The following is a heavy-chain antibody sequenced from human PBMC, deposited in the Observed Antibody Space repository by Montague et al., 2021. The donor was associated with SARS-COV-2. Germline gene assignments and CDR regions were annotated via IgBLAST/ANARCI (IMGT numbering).Heavy chain of an antibody. J-gene: IGHJ6*02. V-gene: IGHV3-33*01. D-gene: IGHD3-9*01. CDR1: GFTFSSYG. Sequence: SLRLSCAASGFTFSSYGMHWVRQAPDKGLEWVAVIWYDGSNKYYADSVKGRFTISRDNSKNTLYLQMNSLRAEDTAVYYCARDWWNGDWLFGLYYYYGMDVWGQGTTVTVSS. CDR2: IWYDGSNK. CDR3: ARDWWNGDWLFGLYYYYGMDV.